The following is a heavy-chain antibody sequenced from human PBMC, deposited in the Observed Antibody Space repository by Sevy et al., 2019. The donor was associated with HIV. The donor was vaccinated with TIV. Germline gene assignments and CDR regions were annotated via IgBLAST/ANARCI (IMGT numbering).Heavy chain of an antibody. D-gene: IGHD2-21*01. Sequence: GGSLRLSCAASGFTFSSYGMHWVRQAPGKGLEWVAFRRYDGSNKYYADSVKGRFTISRDNSKNTLYLQMNSLGAEDTAVYYCAKPKVWWAYGMDVWGQGTTVTVSS. CDR1: GFTFSSYG. J-gene: IGHJ6*02. CDR2: RRYDGSNK. CDR3: AKPKVWWAYGMDV. V-gene: IGHV3-30*02.